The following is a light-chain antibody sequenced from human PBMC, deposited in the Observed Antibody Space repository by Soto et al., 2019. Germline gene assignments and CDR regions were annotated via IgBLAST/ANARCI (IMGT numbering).Light chain of an antibody. CDR3: ASYVTGGTYV. CDR1: SRDVGGYNY. CDR2: EVS. Sequence: QSVLTQPASVSGSLGQSITISCSGTSRDVGGYNYVSWYQLHPGKAPKLMIHEVSERTSGVSHRFSGSKSGNTASLTISGLQAEDEAEYYCASYVTGGTYVFGSGTKLTVL. V-gene: IGLV2-14*01. J-gene: IGLJ1*01.